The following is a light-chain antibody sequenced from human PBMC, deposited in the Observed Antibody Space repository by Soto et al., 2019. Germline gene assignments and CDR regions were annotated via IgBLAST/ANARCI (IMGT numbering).Light chain of an antibody. Sequence: DIQMTQSPSSLSASVGDRVTITCRASQDINNYLAWYQQKPWKVPNLLIYGASTLQAGVPSRFSGGGSGTDFTLTISSLQPEDVATYYCQKYNTAPWTFGQGTKVEIK. V-gene: IGKV1-27*01. CDR2: GAS. J-gene: IGKJ1*01. CDR3: QKYNTAPWT. CDR1: QDINNY.